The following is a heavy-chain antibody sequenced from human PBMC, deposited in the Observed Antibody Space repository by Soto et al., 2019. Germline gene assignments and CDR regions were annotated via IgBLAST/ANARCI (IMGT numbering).Heavy chain of an antibody. J-gene: IGHJ6*02. CDR3: ARVDIVREFYYYYGMDV. V-gene: IGHV3-74*01. D-gene: IGHD3-10*01. Sequence: GGSLRLSCAASGFTFSSYWMHWVRQAPGKGLVWVSRINSDGSSTSYADSVKGRFTISRDNAKNTLYLQMNSLRAEDTAVYYCARVDIVREFYYYYGMDVWGQGTTVTVSS. CDR1: GFTFSSYW. CDR2: INSDGSST.